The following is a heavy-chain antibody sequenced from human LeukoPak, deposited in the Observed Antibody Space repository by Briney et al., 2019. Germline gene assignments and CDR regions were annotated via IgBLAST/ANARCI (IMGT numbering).Heavy chain of an antibody. V-gene: IGHV3-33*01. CDR1: GFSFNTYA. Sequence: GRSLTLSCAASGFSFNTYAMHWVRQAPGQGLEWVALIWHDGSHKFYSNSVRGQFTISRDNSQNTVYLQMNNLRPEDTAVYYCAREIFGSGSYSDFWGQGTLVTVSS. J-gene: IGHJ4*02. CDR3: AREIFGSGSYSDF. CDR2: IWHDGSHK. D-gene: IGHD3-10*01.